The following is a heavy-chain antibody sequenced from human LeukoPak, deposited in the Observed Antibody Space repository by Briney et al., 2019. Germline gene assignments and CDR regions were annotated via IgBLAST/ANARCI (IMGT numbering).Heavy chain of an antibody. V-gene: IGHV4-4*02. CDR1: GGSISSSNW. Sequence: SETLSLTCAVSGGSISSSNWWSWVRQPPGKGLEWIGEIYHSGSTNYNPSLKSRVTISVDKSKNQFSLKLSSVTAADTAVYYCARDYYDSSGYYHYYFDYWGQGTLVTVSS. CDR2: IYHSGST. D-gene: IGHD3-22*01. CDR3: ARDYYDSSGYYHYYFDY. J-gene: IGHJ4*02.